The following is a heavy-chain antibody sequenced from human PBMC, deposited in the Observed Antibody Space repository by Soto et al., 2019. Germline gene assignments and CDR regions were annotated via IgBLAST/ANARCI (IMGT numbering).Heavy chain of an antibody. CDR2: ISGGSGDT. J-gene: IGHJ4*02. CDR3: ARGASTFDY. Sequence: EVQLLESGGGVAQPGGSLRLSCAASGFTFSNSAMSWVRQAPGKGLEWVSTISGGSGDTSYADPVKGRFIVSRDDSRTTLYQQINSLRAEDTSLYYCARGASTFDYWGQGRPVIVSS. V-gene: IGHV3-23*01. CDR1: GFTFSNSA. D-gene: IGHD2-2*01.